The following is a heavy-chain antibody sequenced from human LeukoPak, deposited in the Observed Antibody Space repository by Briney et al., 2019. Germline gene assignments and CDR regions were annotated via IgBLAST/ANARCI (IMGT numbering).Heavy chain of an antibody. D-gene: IGHD2-2*01. J-gene: IGHJ3*02. CDR1: GGSVSSYY. Sequence: SETLSLTCTVSGGSVSSYYWSWIRQPPGKGLEWIGYIYNSGSTSYNPSLKSRVTISVDTSKNQFSLKLSSVTAADTAVYYYARAQLAQYCTTTSCYAAFDIWGQGTMFTVSS. V-gene: IGHV4-59*02. CDR3: ARAQLAQYCTTTSCYAAFDI. CDR2: IYNSGST.